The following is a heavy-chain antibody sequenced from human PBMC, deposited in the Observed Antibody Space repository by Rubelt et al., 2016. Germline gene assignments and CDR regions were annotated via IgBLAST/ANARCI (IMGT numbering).Heavy chain of an antibody. CDR1: GASISNYY. J-gene: IGHJ1*01. V-gene: IGHV4-59*01. Sequence: QVQLQESGPGLVKPSETLSLTGTVSGASISNYYWGSMRQPPGQGLEWIGYMYYSGSNKYNYSLKSSDTISGETSKNHLSLKLGSVNVAETAVDYCAMGPICRVVATGHCGQGTLFTVSS. D-gene: IGHD6-13*01. CDR3: AMGPICRVVATGH. CDR2: MYYSGSN.